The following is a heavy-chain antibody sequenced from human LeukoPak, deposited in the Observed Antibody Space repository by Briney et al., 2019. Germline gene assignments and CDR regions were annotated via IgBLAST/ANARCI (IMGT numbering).Heavy chain of an antibody. Sequence: SQTLSLTCAVSGGSISSGGYSWSWIRQPPGKGLEWIGYIYHSGSTYYNPSLKSRVTISVDRSKNQFSLKLSSVTAADTAVYYCARALTIPYDAFDIWGQGTMVTVSS. CDR1: GGSISSGGYS. CDR2: IYHSGST. J-gene: IGHJ3*02. D-gene: IGHD4/OR15-4a*01. CDR3: ARALTIPYDAFDI. V-gene: IGHV4-30-2*01.